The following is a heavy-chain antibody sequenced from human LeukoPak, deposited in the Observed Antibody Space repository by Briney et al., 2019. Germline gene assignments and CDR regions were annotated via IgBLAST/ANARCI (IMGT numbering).Heavy chain of an antibody. CDR3: ARGRLVPGSEGWFDP. D-gene: IGHD2-2*01. V-gene: IGHV3-30*04. Sequence: PGRSLRLSCAASGFTFSSYAMHWVRQAPGKGLEWVAVISYDGSNKYYADSVKGRFTISRDNSKNTLYLQMNSLRAEDTAVYYCARGRLVPGSEGWFDPWGQGTLVTVSS. CDR1: GFTFSSYA. CDR2: ISYDGSNK. J-gene: IGHJ5*02.